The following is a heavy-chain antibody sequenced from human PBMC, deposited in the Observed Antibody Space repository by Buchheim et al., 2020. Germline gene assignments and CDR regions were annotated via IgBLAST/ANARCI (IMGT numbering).Heavy chain of an antibody. J-gene: IGHJ5*02. CDR1: GFTFSSYS. D-gene: IGHD6-13*01. CDR3: ARGVGSSSWSDRRFDP. V-gene: IGHV3-48*02. Sequence: EVQLVESGGGLVQPGGSLRLSCAASGFTFSSYSMNWVRQAPGKGLEWVSYIISYSSTKYYADSVRGRFTISRDNAKNSLYLQMNSLRDEDTAVYYCARGVGSSSWSDRRFDPWGQGTL. CDR2: IISYSSTK.